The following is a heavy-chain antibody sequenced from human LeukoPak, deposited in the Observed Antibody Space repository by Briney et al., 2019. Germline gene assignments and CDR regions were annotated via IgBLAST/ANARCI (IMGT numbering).Heavy chain of an antibody. J-gene: IGHJ4*02. D-gene: IGHD4-17*01. CDR1: GFTFSDYY. Sequence: PGGCLRLSCAASGFTFSDYYMNWIRQAPGKGLEWVSYMSTSATAIYYADSVKGRFTVSRDNAKNSLYLQMNSLRAEDTALYYCARSGTRLTPYVEGADYWGQGTLVSVSS. CDR3: ARSGTRLTPYVEGADY. CDR2: MSTSATAI. V-gene: IGHV3-11*01.